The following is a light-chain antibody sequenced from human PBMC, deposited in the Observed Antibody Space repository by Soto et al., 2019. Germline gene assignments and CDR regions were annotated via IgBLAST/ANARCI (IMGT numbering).Light chain of an antibody. CDR3: QQYGSSPRT. Sequence: EIVLTQSPGTLSLSTGEGATLSCRASQGIGDTLAWYQQKPGQTPRLLIYDTSIRATGIPDRFSGSGSGTDFTLTITRLEPEDFAVYYCQQYGSSPRTFGQGTRLEI. V-gene: IGKV3-20*01. CDR1: QGIGDT. J-gene: IGKJ5*01. CDR2: DTS.